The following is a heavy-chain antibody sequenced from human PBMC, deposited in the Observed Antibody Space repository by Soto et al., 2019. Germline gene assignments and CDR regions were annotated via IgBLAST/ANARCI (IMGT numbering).Heavy chain of an antibody. D-gene: IGHD2-2*01. J-gene: IGHJ3*02. CDR1: GFTFSSYA. CDR3: AKDSSSPAAFDI. Sequence: PGGSLRLSCAASGFTFSSYAMSWVRQAPGKGLEWVSAISGSGGSTNYADSVKGRFTISRDNSKNTLYLQMNSLRAEGTAVYYCAKDSSSPAAFDIWGQGTMVTVSS. V-gene: IGHV3-23*01. CDR2: ISGSGGST.